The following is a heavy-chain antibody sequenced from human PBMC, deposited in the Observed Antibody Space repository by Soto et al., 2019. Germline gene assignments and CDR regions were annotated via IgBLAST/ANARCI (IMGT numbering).Heavy chain of an antibody. Sequence: EVQLLESGGGLVQPGGSLRLSCAASGFTFSSYAMSWVRQAPGKGLEWVSAISGSGGSTYYADSVKGRFTISRDNSKNTLYLQMNSLRAEDTAVYYCAKVRGYCSGGSCSRGRGWYYFDYWGQGTLVTVSS. CDR3: AKVRGYCSGGSCSRGRGWYYFDY. CDR1: GFTFSSYA. CDR2: ISGSGGST. D-gene: IGHD2-15*01. J-gene: IGHJ4*02. V-gene: IGHV3-23*01.